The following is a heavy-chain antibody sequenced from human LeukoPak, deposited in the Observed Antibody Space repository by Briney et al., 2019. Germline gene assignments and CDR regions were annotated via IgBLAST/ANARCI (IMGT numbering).Heavy chain of an antibody. CDR3: ARGVSWSGYYRIPLENWFDP. J-gene: IGHJ5*02. D-gene: IGHD3-3*01. CDR2: MNPNSGNT. CDR1: GYPFIVYY. V-gene: IGHV1-8*02. Sequence: ASVKVSCKASGYPFIVYYIHWVRQATGQGLEWMGWMNPNSGNTGYAQKFQGRVTMTRNTSISTAYMELSSPRSEDTAVYYCARGVSWSGYYRIPLENWFDPWGQGTLVTVSS.